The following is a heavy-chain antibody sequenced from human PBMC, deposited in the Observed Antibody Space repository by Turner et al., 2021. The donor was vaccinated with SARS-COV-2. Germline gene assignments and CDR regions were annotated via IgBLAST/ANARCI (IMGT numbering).Heavy chain of an antibody. J-gene: IGHJ4*02. Sequence: EVQLLESGGGLVQPVGSLSLSCAASGFTFSSYAMSWVRQAPGKGLEWVSAISGSGGSTYYADAVKGRFTISRDNSKSTLYLQMNSLRAEDTAVYYCARDGGGMLRTWGQGTLVTVSS. CDR1: GFTFSSYA. V-gene: IGHV3-23*01. D-gene: IGHD3-16*01. CDR2: ISGSGGST. CDR3: ARDGGGMLRT.